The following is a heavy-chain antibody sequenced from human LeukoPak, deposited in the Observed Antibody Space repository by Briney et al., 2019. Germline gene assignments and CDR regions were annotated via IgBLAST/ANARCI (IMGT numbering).Heavy chain of an antibody. CDR3: AKGSYCSSTSCYLAYYYYGMDV. CDR1: GFTFSSYA. V-gene: IGHV3-23*01. J-gene: IGHJ6*01. D-gene: IGHD2-2*01. Sequence: PGGSLRLSCAASGFTFSSYAMSWVRQAPGKGLEWVSAISGSGGSTYYADSVKGRFTISRDNPKNTLYLQMNSLRAEDTAVYYCAKGSYCSSTSCYLAYYYYGMDVWGQGTTVTVSS. CDR2: ISGSGGST.